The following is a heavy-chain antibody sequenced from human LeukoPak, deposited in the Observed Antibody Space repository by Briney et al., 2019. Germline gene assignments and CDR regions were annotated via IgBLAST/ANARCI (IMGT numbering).Heavy chain of an antibody. Sequence: QPGGSLRLSCAASGFTFSSYAMSWVRQAPGKGLEWVSAISGSGGSTYYADSVKGRFTISRDNSKNTLYLQMNSLRAEDTAVYYYATELYPYDSSGYYYSIDYWGQGTLVTVSS. CDR2: ISGSGGST. CDR3: ATELYPYDSSGYYYSIDY. D-gene: IGHD3-22*01. CDR1: GFTFSSYA. J-gene: IGHJ4*02. V-gene: IGHV3-23*01.